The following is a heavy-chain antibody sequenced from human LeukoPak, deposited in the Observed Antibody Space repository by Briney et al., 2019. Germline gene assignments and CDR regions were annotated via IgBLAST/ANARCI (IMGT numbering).Heavy chain of an antibody. J-gene: IGHJ4*02. D-gene: IGHD2-15*01. Sequence: GGSLRLSCAASGFTFSSYGMHWVRQAPGKGLEWVAVIWYDGSNKYYADSVKGRSTISRDNSKNTLYLQMNSLRAEDTAVYYCARDGRSGGSDYFDYWGQGTLVTVSS. V-gene: IGHV3-33*01. CDR2: IWYDGSNK. CDR3: ARDGRSGGSDYFDY. CDR1: GFTFSSYG.